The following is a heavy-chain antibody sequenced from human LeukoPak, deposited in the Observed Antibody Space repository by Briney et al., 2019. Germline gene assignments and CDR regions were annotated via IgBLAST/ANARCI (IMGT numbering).Heavy chain of an antibody. CDR3: ARVKVLRFLEWFLDF. J-gene: IGHJ4*02. Sequence: TLSLTCTVSGSSVSSDEYYWSWVRQHPGKGLEWIGYVYYSGSSYYIPSLESRVTMSVEVSKNQFSLELRSVTAADTAVYYCARVKVLRFLEWFLDFWGQGALVTVSS. D-gene: IGHD3-3*01. CDR2: VYYSGSS. V-gene: IGHV4-31*03. CDR1: GSSVSSDEYY.